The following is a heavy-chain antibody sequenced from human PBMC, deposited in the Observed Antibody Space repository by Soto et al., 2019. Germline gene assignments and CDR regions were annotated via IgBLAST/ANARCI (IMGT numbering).Heavy chain of an antibody. CDR3: AKDHLDSSSWYGGSRFDP. Sequence: PGGSLRLSCAASGFTFSSYAMSWVRQAPGKGLEWVSAISGSGGSTYYADSVKGRFTISRDNSKNTLYLQMNSLRAEDTAVYYCAKDHLDSSSWYGGSRFDPWGQGTLVTVYS. CDR2: ISGSGGST. J-gene: IGHJ5*02. D-gene: IGHD6-13*01. CDR1: GFTFSSYA. V-gene: IGHV3-23*01.